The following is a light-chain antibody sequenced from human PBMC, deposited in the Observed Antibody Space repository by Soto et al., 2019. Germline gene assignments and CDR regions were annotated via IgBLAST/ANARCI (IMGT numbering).Light chain of an antibody. Sequence: EIVLTQSPGTLSLSPGERATLSCRASQSVASYLAWYQQKPGQAPSLLIYDASDRATGIPARFSGSGFATDFTLTISSLEPEDFVVYYCQQRNNWPLTFGGGTKVDI. CDR3: QQRNNWPLT. CDR1: QSVASY. V-gene: IGKV3-11*01. CDR2: DAS. J-gene: IGKJ4*01.